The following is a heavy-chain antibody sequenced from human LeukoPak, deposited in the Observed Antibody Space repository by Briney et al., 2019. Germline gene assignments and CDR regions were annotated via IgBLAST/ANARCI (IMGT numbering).Heavy chain of an antibody. D-gene: IGHD2-15*01. CDR2: IVVGSGNT. V-gene: IGHV1-58*02. CDR3: AADGSGYCSGGSCRHGGVH. Sequence: ASVKVSCKASGFTFTSSAMQWVRQARGQRLEWIGWIVVGSGNTNYAQKFQERVTITRDMSTSTAYVELSSLRSEDTAVYYCAADGSGYCSGGSCRHGGVHWGQGTLVTVSS. CDR1: GFTFTSSA. J-gene: IGHJ4*02.